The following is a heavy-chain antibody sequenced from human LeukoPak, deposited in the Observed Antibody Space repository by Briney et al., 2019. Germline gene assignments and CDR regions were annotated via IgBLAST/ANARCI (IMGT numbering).Heavy chain of an antibody. J-gene: IGHJ4*02. CDR1: GFTFSSYE. Sequence: GGSLRLSCVTSGFTFSSYEMNWVRQAPGKGLEWVSYISGSGDTIYYADSVKGRFTVSRDNSKNTLYLQMNSLRAEDTAVYYCARDAYCGGDCYSYYFDYWGQGTLVTVSS. CDR3: ARDAYCGGDCYSYYFDY. V-gene: IGHV3-48*03. CDR2: ISGSGDTI. D-gene: IGHD2-21*02.